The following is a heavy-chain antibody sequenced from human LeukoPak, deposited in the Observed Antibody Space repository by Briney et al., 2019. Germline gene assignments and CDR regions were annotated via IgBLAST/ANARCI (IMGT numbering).Heavy chain of an antibody. CDR1: GFTVSSNY. CDR3: AREIYYYGSGSYPGPHMDV. D-gene: IGHD3-10*01. CDR2: IYSGGST. V-gene: IGHV3-66*02. Sequence: GGSLRLSCAASGFTVSSNYMSWVRQAPGKGLEWVSVIYSGGSTYYSDSVKGRFTISRDNSKNTLYLQMNSLRAEDTAVYYCAREIYYYGSGSYPGPHMDVWGKGTTVTVSS. J-gene: IGHJ6*03.